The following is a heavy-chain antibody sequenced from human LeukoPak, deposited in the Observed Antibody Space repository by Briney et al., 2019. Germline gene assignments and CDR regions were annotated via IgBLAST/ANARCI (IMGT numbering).Heavy chain of an antibody. D-gene: IGHD3-10*01. V-gene: IGHV4-34*01. Sequence: SETLSLTRAVYGGSFSGYYWSWIRQPPGKGLEWIGEINHSGSTNYNPSLKSRVTISVDTSKNQFSLKLSSVTAADTAVYYCARRAQYYYGSGSYRYWGQGTLVTVSS. CDR1: GGSFSGYY. CDR3: ARRAQYYYGSGSYRY. CDR2: INHSGST. J-gene: IGHJ4*02.